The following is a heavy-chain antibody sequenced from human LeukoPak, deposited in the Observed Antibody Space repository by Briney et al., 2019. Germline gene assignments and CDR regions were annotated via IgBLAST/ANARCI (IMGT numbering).Heavy chain of an antibody. D-gene: IGHD1-26*01. CDR1: GFTFSSYA. J-gene: IGHJ6*03. CDR3: AKGYRVGATSHYYYMDV. CDR2: ISGSGGST. Sequence: GGSLRLSCAASGFTFSSYAMSWVRQAPGKGLEWVSAISGSGGSTYYADSVKGRFTISRDNSKNTLSLQMNSLRVDDTAVYYCAKGYRVGATSHYYYMDVWGKGTTVTVSS. V-gene: IGHV3-23*01.